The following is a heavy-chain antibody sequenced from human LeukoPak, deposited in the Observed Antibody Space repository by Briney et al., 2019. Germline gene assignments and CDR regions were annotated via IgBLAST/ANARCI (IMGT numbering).Heavy chain of an antibody. CDR2: IWYDGSNK. J-gene: IGHJ4*02. D-gene: IGHD3-22*01. CDR3: ARAYDSSGYGPGDY. CDR1: GFTFTNYA. V-gene: IGHV3-33*08. Sequence: GGSLRLSCAASGFTFTNYAMNWVRQAPGKGLEWVAVIWYDGSNKYYADSVKGRFTISRDNSKNTLYLQMNSLRAEDTAVYYCARAYDSSGYGPGDYWGQGTLVTVSS.